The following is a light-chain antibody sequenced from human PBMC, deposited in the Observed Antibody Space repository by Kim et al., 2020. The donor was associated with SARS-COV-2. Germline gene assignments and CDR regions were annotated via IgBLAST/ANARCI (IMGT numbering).Light chain of an antibody. V-gene: IGKV1-9*01. J-gene: IGKJ4*01. CDR2: AAS. Sequence: DIQLTQSPSFPSASVGDRVTITCRASQGISSYLAWYQQKPGKAPKLLIYAASTLQSGVPSRFSGSGSGTEFTLTISSLQPEDFATYDCQQLNSYPRLTFGGGTKVDIK. CDR3: QQLNSYPRLT. CDR1: QGISSY.